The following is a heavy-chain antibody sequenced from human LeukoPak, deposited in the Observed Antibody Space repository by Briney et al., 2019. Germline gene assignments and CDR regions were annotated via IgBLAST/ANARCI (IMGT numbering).Heavy chain of an antibody. Sequence: SQTLSLTCAISGDSVSSNSAAWNWIRQSPSRGLEWLGRTYYRSKWYNDYAVSVKSRITINPDTSKNQFSLQLNSVTPEDTAIYYCARDLLRGVTGSWFEAFDTWGQGTMVTVSS. CDR3: ARDLLRGVTGSWFEAFDT. D-gene: IGHD6-13*01. CDR2: TYYRSKWYN. J-gene: IGHJ3*02. CDR1: GDSVSSNSAA. V-gene: IGHV6-1*01.